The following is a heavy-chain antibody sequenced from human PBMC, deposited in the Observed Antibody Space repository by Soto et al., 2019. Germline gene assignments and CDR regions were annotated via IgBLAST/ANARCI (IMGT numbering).Heavy chain of an antibody. CDR3: ARDRRCSGGSCFDY. J-gene: IGHJ4*02. D-gene: IGHD2-15*01. V-gene: IGHV3-21*01. CDR1: GFTFSSYS. Sequence: EVQLVESGGGLVKPGGSLRLSCAASGFTFSSYSMNWVRQAPGKGLEWVSSISSSNSYIYYADSVKGRFTISRDNAKNSLYLQMNSLRAEDTAVYYCARDRRCSGGSCFDYWGQGTLVTVSS. CDR2: ISSSNSYI.